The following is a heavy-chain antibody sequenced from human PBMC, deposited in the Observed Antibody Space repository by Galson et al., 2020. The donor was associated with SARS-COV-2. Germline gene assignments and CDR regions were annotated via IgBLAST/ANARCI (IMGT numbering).Heavy chain of an antibody. D-gene: IGHD2-15*01. CDR1: GYNFRNYW. CDR3: AKILGSASWRRGAFDI. Sequence: HGESLKISCKASGYNFRNYWIGWVRQMPGKGLAWMGIIFTADSDTKYRPSFQGQVTISADESTSTAYLQWSSLKVSDSAMYFCAKILGSASWRRGAFDIWGQGTTVTVSS. CDR2: IFTADSDT. J-gene: IGHJ3*02. V-gene: IGHV5-51*01.